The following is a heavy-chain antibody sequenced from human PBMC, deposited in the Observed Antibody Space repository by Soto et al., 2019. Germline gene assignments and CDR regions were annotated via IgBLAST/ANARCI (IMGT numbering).Heavy chain of an antibody. V-gene: IGHV3-33*01. Sequence: QVQLVESGGGVVQPGRSLRLSCAASGFTFSSSGMHWVRQAPGKGLEWVALIWYDGSEKYYADSVKGRFTISRDNSKNTLYLQMNSLRAEDTAVYYCARGPYSGGFDYWGQATLVTVSS. CDR3: ARGPYSGGFDY. D-gene: IGHD6-19*01. CDR1: GFTFSSSG. CDR2: IWYDGSEK. J-gene: IGHJ4*02.